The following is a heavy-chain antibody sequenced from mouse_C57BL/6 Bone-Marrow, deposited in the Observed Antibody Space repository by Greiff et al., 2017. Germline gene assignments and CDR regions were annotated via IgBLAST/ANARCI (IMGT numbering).Heavy chain of an antibody. Sequence: VQLQQPGAELVKPGASVKLSCKASGYTFTSYWMHWVKQRPGQGLEWIGMIHPNSGSTNYNEKFKSKATLTVDKSSSTAYMQLSSLTSEDSAVYYCARKDYGSSYLFAYWGQGTLVTVSA. J-gene: IGHJ3*01. V-gene: IGHV1-64*01. CDR3: ARKDYGSSYLFAY. CDR1: GYTFTSYW. D-gene: IGHD1-1*01. CDR2: IHPNSGST.